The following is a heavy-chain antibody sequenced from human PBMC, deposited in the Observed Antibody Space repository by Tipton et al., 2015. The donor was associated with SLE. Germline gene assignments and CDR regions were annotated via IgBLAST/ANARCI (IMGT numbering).Heavy chain of an antibody. CDR3: VRGRNGFDH. J-gene: IGHJ4*02. CDR2: IRNKANSHTT. V-gene: IGHV3-72*01. CDR1: GFTLGDYA. D-gene: IGHD2-8*01. Sequence: GSLRLSCFGSGFTLGDYAMSWVRQAPGKGLEWVGRIRNKANSHTTEYAASVKGRFSVSRDDSKNSLYLQMNSLKIEDTAVYYCVRGRNGFDHWGQGTLVSVSS.